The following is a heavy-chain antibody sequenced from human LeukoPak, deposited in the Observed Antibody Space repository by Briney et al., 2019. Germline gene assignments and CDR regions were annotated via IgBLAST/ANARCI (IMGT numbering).Heavy chain of an antibody. CDR3: TRTYSGSYPVHY. CDR1: GFSLSTSGMC. CDR2: IDWDADT. V-gene: IGHV2-70*13. D-gene: IGHD1-26*01. J-gene: IGHJ4*02. Sequence: SGPTLVNPTQTLTLTCTFSGFSLSTSGMCVSWIRQPPGKALEWLALIDWDADTYYSTSLKTRLTISKDTSKNQVVLTMTNMDPVDTATYYCTRTYSGSYPVHYWGQGTLVAVSS.